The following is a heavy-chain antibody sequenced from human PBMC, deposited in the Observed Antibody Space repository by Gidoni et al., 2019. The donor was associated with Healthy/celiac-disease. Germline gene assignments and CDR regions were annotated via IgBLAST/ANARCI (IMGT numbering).Heavy chain of an antibody. J-gene: IGHJ4*02. D-gene: IGHD6-19*01. CDR1: GFTFSSYA. Sequence: EVQLLESGGGLVQPGGSLSLSCAASGFTFSSYAMSWVRPAPGKGLEWGSAISGSGGSTYYADSVKGRFTISRDNSKNTLYLQMNSLRAEDTAVYYCAKSVGSSGWSHGDYWGQGTLVTVSS. CDR3: AKSVGSSGWSHGDY. CDR2: ISGSGGST. V-gene: IGHV3-23*01.